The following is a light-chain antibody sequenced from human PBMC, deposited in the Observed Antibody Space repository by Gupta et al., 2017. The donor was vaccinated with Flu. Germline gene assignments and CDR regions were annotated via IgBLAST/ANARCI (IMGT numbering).Light chain of an antibody. CDR2: DAS. CDR3: QQRRDWPVS. Sequence: PATLSVSPGERATLSCRASQSAGTSLAWYQQKPGQAPRLLIYDASNRATGIPARFSGSGSGTDFTLTISNLEPEDFAVYYCQQRRDWPVSFGPGTKVDIK. CDR1: QSAGTS. J-gene: IGKJ3*01. V-gene: IGKV3-11*01.